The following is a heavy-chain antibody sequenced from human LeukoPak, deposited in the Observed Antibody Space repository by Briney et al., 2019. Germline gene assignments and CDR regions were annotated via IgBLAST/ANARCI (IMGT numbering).Heavy chain of an antibody. CDR2: INSDGSST. V-gene: IGHV3-74*01. D-gene: IGHD2-21*02. CDR3: ARRAYCGGACYRELDWFDP. CDR1: GFTFSSYW. Sequence: GGPLRLSCAASGFTFSSYWMHWVRQAPGKGLVWVSRINSDGSSTSYADSVKGRFTIPRDNAKNTLYLQMNSLRAEDTAVYYCARRAYCGGACYRELDWFDPWGQGTLVTVSS. J-gene: IGHJ5*02.